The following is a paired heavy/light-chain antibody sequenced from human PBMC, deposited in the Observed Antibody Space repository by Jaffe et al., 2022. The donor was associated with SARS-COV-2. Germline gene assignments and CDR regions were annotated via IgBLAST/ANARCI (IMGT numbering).Light chain of an antibody. Sequence: QSALTQPASVSGSPGQSITISCTGTSSDVGGYNYVSWHQQHPGKAPKLMIYDVSNRPSGVSNRFSGSKSGNTASLTISGLQAEDEADYYCTSYTSSTTLVFGGGTKLTVL. CDR1: SSDVGGYNY. J-gene: IGLJ3*02. CDR2: DVS. CDR3: TSYTSSTTLV. V-gene: IGLV2-14*01.
Heavy chain of an antibody. CDR1: GGSISTSSYY. D-gene: IGHD5-12*01. J-gene: IGHJ4*02. CDR3: ATLSRWLTYIDY. Sequence: QLQLQESGPGLVKPSETLSLTCTVSGGSISTSSYYWGWIRQPPGKGLEWIGSIYYGGSTYSNPSLKSRVTISVDTSKSQFSLRLSSVTAADTAVYYCATLSRWLTYIDYWGQGTLVTVSS. V-gene: IGHV4-39*01. CDR2: IYYGGST.